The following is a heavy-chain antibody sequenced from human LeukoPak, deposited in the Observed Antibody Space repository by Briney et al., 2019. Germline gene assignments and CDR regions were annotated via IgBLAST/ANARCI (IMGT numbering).Heavy chain of an antibody. Sequence: GGTLRLSCAASGFTFSSYSMNWVPQAPGKGLEGVSSISSSSSYIYYADSVKGRFTISRDNAKNSLYLQMNSLRAEDTAVYYCAICNVDTAGVDYWGQGTLVTVSS. J-gene: IGHJ4*02. V-gene: IGHV3-21*01. CDR3: AICNVDTAGVDY. CDR2: ISSSSSYI. CDR1: GFTFSSYS. D-gene: IGHD5-18*01.